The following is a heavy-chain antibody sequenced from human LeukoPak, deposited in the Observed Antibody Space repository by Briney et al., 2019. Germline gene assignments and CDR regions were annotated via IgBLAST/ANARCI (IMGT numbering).Heavy chain of an antibody. CDR1: GGSIISGGSY. CDR3: GTADRVHRDRYGMDV. V-gene: IGHV4-61*05. D-gene: IGHD2-21*02. J-gene: IGHJ6*02. Sequence: TSETLSLTCNVSGGSIISGGSYWGWIRQPPGRGLEWIGYISNSGSTDYVPSLKSRVTISVDKSKNQFSLKLSSVTAADTAVYYCGTADRVHRDRYGMDVWGQGTTVTVSS. CDR2: ISNSGST.